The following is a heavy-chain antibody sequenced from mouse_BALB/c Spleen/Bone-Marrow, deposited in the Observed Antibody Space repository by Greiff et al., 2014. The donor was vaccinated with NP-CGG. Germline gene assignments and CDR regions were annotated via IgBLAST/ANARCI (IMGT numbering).Heavy chain of an antibody. CDR3: ARVRNWADY. D-gene: IGHD4-1*01. J-gene: IGHJ2*01. CDR2: IYPGDGDT. Sequence: ESGAELVRPGSSVKISCKASGYAFSSYWMNWVKQRPGQGLEWIGQIYPGDGDTNYNGKFKGKATLTADKSSSTAYMQLSSLTSEDSAVYFCARVRNWADYWGQGTTLTVPS. CDR1: GYAFSSYW. V-gene: IGHV1-80*01.